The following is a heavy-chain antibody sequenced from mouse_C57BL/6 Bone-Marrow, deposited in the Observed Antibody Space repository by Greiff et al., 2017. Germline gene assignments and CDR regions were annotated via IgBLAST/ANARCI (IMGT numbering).Heavy chain of an antibody. D-gene: IGHD1-1*01. Sequence: QVQLKESGAELARPGASVKLSCKASGYTFTSYGISWVKQRTGPGLEWIGESYPRSGSTYYNEKFKGKATLTADKSSSTAYMELRSLTTEDSAVYFCARGPYYGSSYAWFAYWGQGTLVTVSA. CDR3: ARGPYYGSSYAWFAY. CDR1: GYTFTSYG. CDR2: SYPRSGST. V-gene: IGHV1-81*01. J-gene: IGHJ3*01.